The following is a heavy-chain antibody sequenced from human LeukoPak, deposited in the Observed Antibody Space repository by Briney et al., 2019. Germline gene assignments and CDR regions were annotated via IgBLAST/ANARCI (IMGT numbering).Heavy chain of an antibody. V-gene: IGHV3-74*01. D-gene: IGHD6-13*01. CDR1: GFTVSSNY. CDR2: INTDGSST. J-gene: IGHJ5*02. Sequence: GGSLRLSCAASGFTVSSNYMNWVRQAPGKGLVWVSRINTDGSSTSYADSVKGRFTISRDNAKNTLYLQMNSLRAEDTAVYYCARESGIAAALDLWGQGTLVTVSS. CDR3: ARESGIAAALDL.